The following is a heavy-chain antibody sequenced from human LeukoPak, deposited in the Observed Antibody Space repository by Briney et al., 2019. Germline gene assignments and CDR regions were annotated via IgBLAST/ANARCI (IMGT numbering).Heavy chain of an antibody. CDR3: ARAWYSSGWSAFDY. D-gene: IGHD6-19*01. CDR1: GFTFSSYS. Sequence: GGSLRLSCAASGFTFSSYSMNWVRQAPGKGLEWVSSISSSSIYIYYADSVKGRFTISRDNAKNSLYLQMNSLRAEDTAVYYCARAWYSSGWSAFDYWGQGTLVTVSS. J-gene: IGHJ4*02. CDR2: ISSSSIYI. V-gene: IGHV3-21*01.